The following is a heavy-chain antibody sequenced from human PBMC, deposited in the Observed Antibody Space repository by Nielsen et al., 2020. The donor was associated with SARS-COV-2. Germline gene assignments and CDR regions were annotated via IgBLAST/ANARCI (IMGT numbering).Heavy chain of an antibody. D-gene: IGHD3-3*01. V-gene: IGHV1-69*13. J-gene: IGHJ4*02. CDR1: GGTFHSYA. Sequence: SVKVSCKASGGTFHSYAISWVRQAPGQGFEWLGGITPVYNTPRYAQKFQGRATITADESTSTAYMEVSSLKSEDTAVYFCARGFSLAYDSFGSPHYYFDFWGQGTLVSVSS. CDR2: ITPVYNTP. CDR3: ARGFSLAYDSFGSPHYYFDF.